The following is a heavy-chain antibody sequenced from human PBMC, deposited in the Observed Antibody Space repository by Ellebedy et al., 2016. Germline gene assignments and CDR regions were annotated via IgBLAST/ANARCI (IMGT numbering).Heavy chain of an antibody. Sequence: ASVKVSCXASGYTFTSYYMHWVRQAPGQGLEWMGIINPSGGSTSYAQKFQGRVTMTRDTSTSTVYMELSSLRSEDTAVYYCARDRGPYYYGSGQELGSYYYYYGMDVWGQGTTVTVSS. J-gene: IGHJ6*02. CDR3: ARDRGPYYYGSGQELGSYYYYYGMDV. CDR1: GYTFTSYY. V-gene: IGHV1-46*01. CDR2: INPSGGST. D-gene: IGHD3-10*01.